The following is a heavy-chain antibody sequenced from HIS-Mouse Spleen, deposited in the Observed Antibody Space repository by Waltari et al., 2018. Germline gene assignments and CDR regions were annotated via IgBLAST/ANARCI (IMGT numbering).Heavy chain of an antibody. J-gene: IGHJ2*01. CDR3: AREIPYSSSWYDWYFDL. V-gene: IGHV4-39*07. CDR2: IYYSGST. Sequence: QLQLQESGPGLVKPSETLSLTCTVSGGSISISSYYWGWIRPPPGKGLEWIGGIYYSGSTYYNPSLKSRVTISVDTSKNQFSLKLSSVTAADTAVYYCAREIPYSSSWYDWYFDLWGRGTLVTVSS. D-gene: IGHD6-13*01. CDR1: GGSISISSYY.